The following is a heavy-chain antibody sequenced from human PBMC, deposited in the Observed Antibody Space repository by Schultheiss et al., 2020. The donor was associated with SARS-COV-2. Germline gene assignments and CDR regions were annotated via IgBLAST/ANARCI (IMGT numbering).Heavy chain of an antibody. V-gene: IGHV3-74*01. J-gene: IGHJ5*02. CDR2: TNNDGTYT. Sequence: GESLKISCAASGFTFSDYWMHWVRQVPGKGLEWVSHTNNDGTYTGFADSVKGRFTISRDNARNTIYLQMNSLRVEDTAVYYCARPLAGGQFKSHSWFDPWGQGPRVTVSS. CDR1: GFTFSDYW. CDR3: ARPLAGGQFKSHSWFDP. D-gene: IGHD1-26*01.